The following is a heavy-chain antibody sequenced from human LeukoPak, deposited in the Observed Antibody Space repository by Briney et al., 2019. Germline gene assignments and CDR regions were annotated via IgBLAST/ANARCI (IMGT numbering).Heavy chain of an antibody. J-gene: IGHJ4*02. V-gene: IGHV3-74*01. D-gene: IGHD3-10*01. CDR3: ARRGENGCLDY. CDR1: GFTFSDFW. CDR2: INRGGSVV. Sequence: GGSLRHSCAASGFTFSDFWMYWVRQVPGKGLAWVSRINRGGSVVKYADSVMGRFTISRDDAKNTLYLQLNSLRAEDTAVYYCARRGENGCLDYWGQGILVTVSS.